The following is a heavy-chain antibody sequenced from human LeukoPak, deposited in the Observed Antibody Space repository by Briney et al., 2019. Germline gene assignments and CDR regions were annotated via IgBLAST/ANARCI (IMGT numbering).Heavy chain of an antibody. CDR1: GYSFTSYW. V-gene: IGHV5-51*01. CDR2: IYPGDSDT. D-gene: IGHD2-21*01. Sequence: GESLKISCKGSGYSFTSYWIGWVRQMPGKGLEWMGIIYPGDSDTRYNPSFQGQVTISADKSISTAYLQWSSLKASDTAMYYCASGSYCGGDCYYDAFDIWGQGTMVTVSS. CDR3: ASGSYCGGDCYYDAFDI. J-gene: IGHJ3*02.